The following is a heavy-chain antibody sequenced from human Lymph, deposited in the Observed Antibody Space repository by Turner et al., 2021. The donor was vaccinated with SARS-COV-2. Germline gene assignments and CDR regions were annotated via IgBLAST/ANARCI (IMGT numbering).Heavy chain of an antibody. CDR2: ISYDGSNK. D-gene: IGHD3-3*01. J-gene: IGHJ6*02. V-gene: IGHV3-30*04. CDR1: GFTFSSYA. Sequence: QVLLVESGGGVVQPGRSLRLSCAASGFTFSSYAMQWVRQAQGKGLEWVTVISYDGSNKYYADSVKGRFTISRDNSKNTLYLQMNSLRAEDTAVYYCAKVRSIFGVVIGGMDVWGQGTTVTVSS. CDR3: AKVRSIFGVVIGGMDV.